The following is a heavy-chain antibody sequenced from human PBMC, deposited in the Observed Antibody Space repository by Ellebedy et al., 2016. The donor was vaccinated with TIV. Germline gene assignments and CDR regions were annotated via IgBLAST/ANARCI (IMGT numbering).Heavy chain of an antibody. J-gene: IGHJ4*02. CDR2: IFHSGTT. D-gene: IGHD4-17*01. V-gene: IGHV4-4*02. Sequence: MPSETLSLTCAVSGASITSSNWWSWVRQPPGKGLEWLGDIFHSGTTNYNPSLRGRVTVSVDKTKNQFSLNLNSVTAADTAVYYCARMTSVTTDFDYWGQGTLVTVSS. CDR3: ARMTSVTTDFDY. CDR1: GASITSSNW.